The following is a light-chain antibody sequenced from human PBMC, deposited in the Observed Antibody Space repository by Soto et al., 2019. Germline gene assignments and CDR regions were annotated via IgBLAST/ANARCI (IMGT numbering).Light chain of an antibody. CDR2: DAS. CDR1: QSISSW. J-gene: IGKJ1*01. Sequence: DIQMTQSPSTLSASVGDRVTITCRASQSISSWLAWYQQKPGKAPKLLIYDASSLESGVPSRFSGSGSGTEFTLTISSLQPDDFATYYCQQYKSPWPFGQGPKVDIK. V-gene: IGKV1-5*01. CDR3: QQYKSPWP.